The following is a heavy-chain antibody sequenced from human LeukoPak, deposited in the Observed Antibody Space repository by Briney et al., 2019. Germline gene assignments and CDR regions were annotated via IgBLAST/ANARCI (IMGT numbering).Heavy chain of an antibody. Sequence: GGSLRLSCAASGFTVSSNYMSWVRQAPGKGLEWVSVIYSGGSTYYADSVKGRFTISRDNSKNTLYLQMNSLRAEDTAVYYCARDFPPPPIVGATTGGPMDWGQGTLVTVSS. CDR2: IYSGGST. J-gene: IGHJ4*02. D-gene: IGHD1-26*01. CDR3: ARDFPPPPIVGATTGGPMD. CDR1: GFTVSSNY. V-gene: IGHV3-53*01.